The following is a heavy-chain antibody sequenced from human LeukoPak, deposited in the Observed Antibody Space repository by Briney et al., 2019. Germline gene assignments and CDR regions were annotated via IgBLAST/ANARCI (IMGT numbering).Heavy chain of an antibody. V-gene: IGHV1-8*01. Sequence: ASVKVSCKASGYTFTSYDIYWLRQAPGQGPEWMGWMSPNSGNTGSAQRFQGRVTMTRDTSMSSAYMELSNLRPEDTAVYHCARGSFSRWTTQSYFDYWGQGTLVTVSS. D-gene: IGHD2-15*01. J-gene: IGHJ4*02. CDR2: MSPNSGNT. CDR3: ARGSFSRWTTQSYFDY. CDR1: GYTFTSYD.